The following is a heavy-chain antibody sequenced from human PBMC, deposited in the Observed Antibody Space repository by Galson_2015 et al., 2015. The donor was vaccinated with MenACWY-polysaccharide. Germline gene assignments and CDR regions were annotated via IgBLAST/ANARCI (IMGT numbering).Heavy chain of an antibody. CDR2: MNPNSHNT. CDR3: ARAVGDLDY. V-gene: IGHV1-8*01. J-gene: IGHJ4*02. Sequence: SVKVSCKASGYTFTSFDIDWVRQAPGQGLEWMGWMNPNSHNTGSAQKFQGRVTMTSDTSINTAYMELTSLRSDDTAVYYCARAVGDLDYWGQGTLVTVSS. D-gene: IGHD2-21*02. CDR1: GYTFTSFD.